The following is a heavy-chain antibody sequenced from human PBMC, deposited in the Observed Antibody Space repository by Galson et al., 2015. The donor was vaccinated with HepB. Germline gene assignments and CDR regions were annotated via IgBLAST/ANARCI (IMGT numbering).Heavy chain of an antibody. CDR3: TTDFSLHDYGDNLAFDI. J-gene: IGHJ3*02. V-gene: IGHV3-15*01. D-gene: IGHD4-17*01. Sequence: SLRLSCAASGFTFSNAWMSWVRQAPGKGLEWVGRIKSKTDGGTTDYAAPVKGRFTISRDDSKNTLYLQMNSLKTEDTAVYYCTTDFSLHDYGDNLAFDIWGQGTMVTVSS. CDR2: IKSKTDGGTT. CDR1: GFTFSNAW.